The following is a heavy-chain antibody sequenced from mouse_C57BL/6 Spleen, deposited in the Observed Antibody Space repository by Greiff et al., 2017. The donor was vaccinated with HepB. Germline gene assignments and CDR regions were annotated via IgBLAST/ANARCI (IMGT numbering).Heavy chain of an antibody. J-gene: IGHJ3*01. V-gene: IGHV1-50*01. CDR1: GYTFTSYW. CDR2: IDPSDSYT. CDR3: ARYDYDFAY. Sequence: QVHVKQPGAELVKPGASVKLSCKASGYTFTSYWMQWVKQRPGQGLEWIGEIDPSDSYTNYNQKFKGKATLTVDTSSSTAYMQLSSLTSEDSAVYYCARYDYDFAYWGQGTLVTVSA. D-gene: IGHD2-4*01.